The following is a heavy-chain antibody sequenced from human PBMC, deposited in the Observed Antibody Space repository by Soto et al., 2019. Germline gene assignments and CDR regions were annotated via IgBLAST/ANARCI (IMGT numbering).Heavy chain of an antibody. CDR1: DYDFTSYG. J-gene: IGHJ3*02. V-gene: IGHV1-18*01. D-gene: IGHD2-21*01. CDR2: ISAYNGKR. Sequence: QGQLLQSGDEVKKPGASVRVSCRASDYDFTSYGISWVRQAPGQGLEWLSWISAYNGKRDTAQKFQGRVTMTLDTSTDTAHMELGDLTSADTAVYYCARGRIVASIHDAFEIWGQGTMVAVSS. CDR3: ARGRIVASIHDAFEI.